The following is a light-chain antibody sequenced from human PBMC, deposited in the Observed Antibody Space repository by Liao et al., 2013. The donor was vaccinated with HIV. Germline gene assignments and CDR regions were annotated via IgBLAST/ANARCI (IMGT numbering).Light chain of an antibody. J-gene: IGLJ2*01. V-gene: IGLV3-21*04. Sequence: SYVLTQPPSVSVAPGQTATIACAGNNIGSKTVHWYQQKPGQAPVLLIQYDSARPSGIPDRFSAADSGATATLTIRRVEVGDEADYYCQVWDNSVDRVVFGGGTRLTVL. CDR3: QVWDNSVDRVV. CDR2: YDS. CDR1: NIGSKT.